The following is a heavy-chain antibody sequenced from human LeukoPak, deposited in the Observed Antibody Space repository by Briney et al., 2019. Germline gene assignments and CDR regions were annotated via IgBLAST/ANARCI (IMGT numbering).Heavy chain of an antibody. Sequence: SETLSLTCTVSGASVSSGSYYWSWIRQPPGKGLEWIGYIYYSGSTNYNPSLKSRVTISVDTSKNQFSLKLSSVTAADTAVYYCARDPSGYFNYWGQGTLATVSS. CDR3: ARDPSGYFNY. J-gene: IGHJ4*02. CDR2: IYYSGST. CDR1: GASVSSGSYY. V-gene: IGHV4-61*01. D-gene: IGHD3-22*01.